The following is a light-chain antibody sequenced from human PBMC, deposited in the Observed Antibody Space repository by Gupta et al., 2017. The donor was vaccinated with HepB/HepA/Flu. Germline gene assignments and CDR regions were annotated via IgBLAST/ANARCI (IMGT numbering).Light chain of an antibody. Sequence: ELVMTQSPATLSVSPGASATLSCRASQSVSSNLTWYQQKPGQAPRLLIYGPSTRATGIPARFITSGSGREFTITISSMQSEDVAVYYCQQYNNWPRCSFGQGTKLEIK. CDR3: QQYNNWPRCS. CDR2: GPS. V-gene: IGKV3-15*01. CDR1: QSVSSN. J-gene: IGKJ2*04.